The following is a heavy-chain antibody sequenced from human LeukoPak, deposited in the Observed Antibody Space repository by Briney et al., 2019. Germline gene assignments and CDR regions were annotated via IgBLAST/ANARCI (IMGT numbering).Heavy chain of an antibody. Sequence: SETLSLTCTVSGGSISSSSYYWGWIRQPPGKGLEWIGSIYYSGSTYYNPSLKSRVTISVDTSKNQFSLKLSSVTAADTAVYYCARHKTVGATGWYFDYWGQGTLVTVSS. J-gene: IGHJ4*02. D-gene: IGHD1-26*01. CDR3: ARHKTVGATGWYFDY. CDR1: GGSISSSSYY. CDR2: IYYSGST. V-gene: IGHV4-39*01.